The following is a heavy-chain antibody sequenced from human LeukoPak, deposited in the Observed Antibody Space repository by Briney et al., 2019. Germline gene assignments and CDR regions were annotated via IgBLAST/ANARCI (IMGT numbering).Heavy chain of an antibody. CDR2: INPNSGGT. D-gene: IGHD3-22*01. V-gene: IGHV1-2*02. CDR1: GYTFTSYY. CDR3: AREYYYDSSGYYLKAFDI. J-gene: IGHJ3*02. Sequence: VKVSCKASGYTFTSYYMHWVRQAPGQGLEWMGWINPNSGGTNYAQKFQGRVSMTRDTSISTAYMELSRLRSDDTAVYYCAREYYYDSSGYYLKAFDIWGQGTMVTVSS.